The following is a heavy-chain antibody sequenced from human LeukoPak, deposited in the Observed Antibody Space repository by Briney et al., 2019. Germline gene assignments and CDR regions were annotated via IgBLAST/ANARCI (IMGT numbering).Heavy chain of an antibody. J-gene: IGHJ4*02. V-gene: IGHV3-7*01. CDR3: ARWGGCSCYDL. Sequence: GGSLRLSFAASGFTFNNHWMSWVRLTPGKGLEWLANIKQDGSETYHVDSVKGRFTISRDNAKNSLFLQMNSLRPEDTALYYCARWGGCSCYDLWGQGTPVTVSS. D-gene: IGHD2-15*01. CDR2: IKQDGSET. CDR1: GFTFNNHW.